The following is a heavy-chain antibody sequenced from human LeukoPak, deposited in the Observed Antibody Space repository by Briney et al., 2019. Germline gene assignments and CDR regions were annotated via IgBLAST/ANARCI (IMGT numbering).Heavy chain of an antibody. CDR2: IYYSGST. V-gene: IGHV4-39*07. J-gene: IGHJ4*02. D-gene: IGHD4-17*01. CDR1: SGSISTSNYY. CDR3: ARVRYPYGIDY. Sequence: SETLSLTCTVSSGSISTSNYYWGWVRQPPGKALEWIGSIYYSGSTYYNPSLKSRVTISVDTSKNQFSLKLSSVTAADTAVYYCARVRYPYGIDYWGQGTLVTVSS.